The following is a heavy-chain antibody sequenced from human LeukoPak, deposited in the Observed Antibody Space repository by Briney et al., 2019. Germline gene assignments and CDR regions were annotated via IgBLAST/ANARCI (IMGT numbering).Heavy chain of an antibody. J-gene: IGHJ2*01. CDR1: GFTFSSY. Sequence: GGSLRLSCAGSGFTFSSYMNWVRHAPGKGLEWVSYIGHTGSITDYADSVKGRFTISRDNSKNTLYLQMNSLRAEDTAVYYCARDGKQWLALGYFDLWGRGTLVTVSS. D-gene: IGHD6-19*01. CDR2: IGHTGSIT. CDR3: ARDGKQWLALGYFDL. V-gene: IGHV3-48*01.